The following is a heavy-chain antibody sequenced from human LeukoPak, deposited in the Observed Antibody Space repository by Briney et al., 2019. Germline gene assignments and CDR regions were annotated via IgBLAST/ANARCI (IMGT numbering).Heavy chain of an antibody. CDR2: INPNSGGT. V-gene: IGHV1-2*02. CDR1: GYTFTRYY. Sequence: ASVNVSYKPSGYTFTRYYMHWLRQAPGQGREGMGWINPNSGGTNYAKTFQGRDTMTRDTSISTAYMDLSRLRSDDTAVYYCARVRDGIDYWGQGTLVTVSS. D-gene: IGHD3-10*01. J-gene: IGHJ4*02. CDR3: ARVRDGIDY.